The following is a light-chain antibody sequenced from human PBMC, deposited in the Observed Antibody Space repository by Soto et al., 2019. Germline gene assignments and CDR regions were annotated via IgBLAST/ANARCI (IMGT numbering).Light chain of an antibody. CDR2: AAS. V-gene: IGKV1-8*01. CDR3: QQYYSYART. Sequence: AIRMTQSPSSLSASTGDRVAITCRASQGISSYLAWYQQKPGKAPKLLIYAASTLQSGVTSRFSGSGSGTDFTLSIRCLQSEDFATYYCQQYYSYARTFGQGTKVEIK. J-gene: IGKJ1*01. CDR1: QGISSY.